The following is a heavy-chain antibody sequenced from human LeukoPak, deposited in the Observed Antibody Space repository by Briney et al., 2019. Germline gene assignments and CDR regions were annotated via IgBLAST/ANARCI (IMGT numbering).Heavy chain of an antibody. CDR2: IYTSGST. J-gene: IGHJ4*02. D-gene: IGHD3-22*01. V-gene: IGHV4-4*07. CDR3: AIYSTGYSYFDF. CDR1: GGSMTTYY. Sequence: PSETLSLTCTVSGGSMTTYYWSWIRQPAGEGLEWIGRIYTSGSTNYNPSLKSRVTLSADTSENQVSLELRSVTAADTAVYYCAIYSTGYSYFDFWGQGTLVTVSS.